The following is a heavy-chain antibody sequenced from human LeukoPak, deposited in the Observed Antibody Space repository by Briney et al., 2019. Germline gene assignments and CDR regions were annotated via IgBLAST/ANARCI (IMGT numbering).Heavy chain of an antibody. Sequence: GGSLRLSCAASGFTFSSYWMSWVRQAPGKGLEWVSVIYSIGATYYADSVKGRFTISRDNSKNTLYLQMNSLRAEDTAIYYCARDVSHFDYWGQGTLVTVSS. CDR1: GFTFSSYW. CDR2: IYSIGAT. J-gene: IGHJ4*02. D-gene: IGHD5/OR15-5a*01. CDR3: ARDVSHFDY. V-gene: IGHV3-66*01.